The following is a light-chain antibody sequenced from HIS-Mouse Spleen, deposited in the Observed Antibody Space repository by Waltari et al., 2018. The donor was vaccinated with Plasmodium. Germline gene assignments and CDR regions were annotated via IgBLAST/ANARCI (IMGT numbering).Light chain of an antibody. CDR1: PSVSSY. J-gene: IGKJ3*01. Sequence: IAMTHPPAILSASPGERATLACRDSPSVSSYLVWYQHKPGHAPRPRISGASTRPTGIPARFSGKGSGTEYNLTISSLQSEDYAVYGCEQYKNWSFTFGPATKVDIK. CDR2: GAS. V-gene: IGKV3-15*01. CDR3: EQYKNWSFT.